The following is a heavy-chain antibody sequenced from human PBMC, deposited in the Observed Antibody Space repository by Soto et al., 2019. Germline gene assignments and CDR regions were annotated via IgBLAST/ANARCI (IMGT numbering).Heavy chain of an antibody. D-gene: IGHD5-12*01. Sequence: QVQLVESGGGLVKPGGSLRLSCAASGFTFSDYYMNWIRQPPGKGLEWVSYISSSGSTIYYADSVKGRFTISRDNAKNSLYLQMNSLRAEDTAVYYCARDQEDQPLIYWVWFDPWGQGTLVTVSS. J-gene: IGHJ5*02. V-gene: IGHV3-11*01. CDR2: ISSSGSTI. CDR3: ARDQEDQPLIYWVWFDP. CDR1: GFTFSDYY.